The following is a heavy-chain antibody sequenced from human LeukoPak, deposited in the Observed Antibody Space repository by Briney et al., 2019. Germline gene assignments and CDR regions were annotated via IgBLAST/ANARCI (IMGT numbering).Heavy chain of an antibody. V-gene: IGHV1-2*02. CDR2: INPNSGGT. D-gene: IGHD4-11*01. Sequence: ASVKVSCKASGYTFIGYFIHWMRQAPGQGLEWMGWINPNSGGTNYSQKFQGRVTMTRDTSISTAYMELSRLRSDDTAVYYCARGGLPFYYYYMDVWGKGTTVTISS. CDR3: ARGGLPFYYYYMDV. J-gene: IGHJ6*03. CDR1: GYTFIGYF.